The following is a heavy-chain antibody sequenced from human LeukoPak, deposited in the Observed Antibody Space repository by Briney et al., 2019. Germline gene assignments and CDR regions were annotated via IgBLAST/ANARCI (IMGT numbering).Heavy chain of an antibody. CDR1: GGSFSGYY. D-gene: IGHD2/OR15-2a*01. V-gene: IGHV4-34*01. CDR3: ARRPKLLWPRYYYYMDV. J-gene: IGHJ6*03. Sequence: SETLSLTCAVYGGSFSGYYWSWIRKPLGKGLEWIGEINHSGSTNYNPSLKSRVTISVDTSKNQFSLKLSSVTAADTAVYYCARRPKLLWPRYYYYMDVWGKGTTVTVSS. CDR2: INHSGST.